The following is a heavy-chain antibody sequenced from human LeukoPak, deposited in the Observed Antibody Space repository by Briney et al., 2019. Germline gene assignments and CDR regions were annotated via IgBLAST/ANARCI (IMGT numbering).Heavy chain of an antibody. J-gene: IGHJ4*02. V-gene: IGHV3-7*04. Sequence: GGSLRLSCAVSGFSFSSYWMSWVRQAPGKGLEWVANIKQDGSEKYYVDSVKGRFTISRDNAKNSLYLQMNSLRAEDTAVYYCARDRLDYDILTGRYYYLDYWGQGTLVTVSS. CDR2: IKQDGSEK. D-gene: IGHD3-9*01. CDR3: ARDRLDYDILTGRYYYLDY. CDR1: GFSFSSYW.